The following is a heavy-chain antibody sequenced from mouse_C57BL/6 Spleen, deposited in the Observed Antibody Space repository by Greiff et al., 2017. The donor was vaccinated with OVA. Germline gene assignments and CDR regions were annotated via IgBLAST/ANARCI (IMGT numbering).Heavy chain of an antibody. V-gene: IGHV1-50*01. D-gene: IGHD1-1*01. CDR2: IDPSDSYT. Sequence: QVQLQQPGAELVKPGASVKLSCKASGYTFTSYWMQWVKQRPGQGLEWIGEIDPSDSYTNYNQKFKGKATLTVDTSSSTAYMQLSSLTSEDSAVYYCARPMGTTVGEGDYWGQGTTLTVSS. J-gene: IGHJ2*01. CDR3: ARPMGTTVGEGDY. CDR1: GYTFTSYW.